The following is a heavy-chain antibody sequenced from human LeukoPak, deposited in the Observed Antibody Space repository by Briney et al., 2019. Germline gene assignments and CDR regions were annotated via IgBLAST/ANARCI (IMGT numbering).Heavy chain of an antibody. Sequence: GGSLRLSCVVSGITVSNYGMSWVRQAPGKGLEWVSNISGSGGSTAYADSVKGRFTISRDNSKNTLHLQMNSLRGEDTALYFCAKEGIVIRGIFVIGFHKEAYYFDSWGQGTLVTVSS. CDR2: ISGSGGST. J-gene: IGHJ4*02. D-gene: IGHD3-10*01. V-gene: IGHV3-23*01. CDR1: GITVSNYG. CDR3: AKEGIVIRGIFVIGFHKEAYYFDS.